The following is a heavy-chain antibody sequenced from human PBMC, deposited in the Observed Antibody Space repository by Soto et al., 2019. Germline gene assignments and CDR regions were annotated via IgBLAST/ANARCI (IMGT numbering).Heavy chain of an antibody. J-gene: IGHJ5*02. CDR1: GFTFNTYD. CDR2: ITTSSAYI. D-gene: IGHD2-21*01. Sequence: EVQLVESGGGLVKPGGSLRLSCAASGFTFNTYDMNWVRQAPGKGLEWVSSITTSSAYIYYADSLKGRITISRDSAQNSLFLQMNSLRAEDTAVYYCVRSGTARLLRHSWFDTWGQGTLVTVSS. CDR3: VRSGTARLLRHSWFDT. V-gene: IGHV3-21*01.